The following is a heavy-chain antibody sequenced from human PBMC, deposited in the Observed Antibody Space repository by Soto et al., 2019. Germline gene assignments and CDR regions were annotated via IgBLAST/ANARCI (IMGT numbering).Heavy chain of an antibody. V-gene: IGHV6-1*01. Sequence: QVQLQQSGPGLVKPSQTLSLTCAISGDSVSSNSAAWNWIRQYPSRGLEWLGRTYYRSKWYNDYALSVKSRITINQDTSKNQSALQLNSVTPEDTAVYYCARGGSSGWYYYYYGMDVWGQGTTVTVSS. J-gene: IGHJ6*02. CDR3: ARGGSSGWYYYYYGMDV. CDR2: TYYRSKWYN. D-gene: IGHD6-19*01. CDR1: GDSVSSNSAA.